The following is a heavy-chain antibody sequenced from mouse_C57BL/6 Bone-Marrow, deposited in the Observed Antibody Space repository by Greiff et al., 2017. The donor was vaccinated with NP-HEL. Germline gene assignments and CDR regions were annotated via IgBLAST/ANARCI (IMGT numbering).Heavy chain of an antibody. V-gene: IGHV1-81*01. J-gene: IGHJ2*01. CDR3: ARKRRTSY. CDR2: IYPRSGNT. CDR1: GYTFTSYG. Sequence: VKLQESGAELARPGASVKLSCKASGYTFTSYGISWVKQRTGQGLEWIGEIYPRSGNTYYNEKFKGKATLTEDKSSSTAYMELRSLTSEDSSVYFCARKRRTSYWGQGTTLTVSS.